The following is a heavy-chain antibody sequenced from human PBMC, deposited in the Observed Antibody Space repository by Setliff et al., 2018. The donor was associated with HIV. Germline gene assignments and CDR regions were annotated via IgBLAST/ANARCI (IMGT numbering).Heavy chain of an antibody. CDR3: ARSPSYRSSWEYYFDY. D-gene: IGHD6-13*01. CDR2: TYTSRGT. J-gene: IGHJ4*02. V-gene: IGHV4-4*09. CDR1: GGSISGYH. Sequence: PSETLSLTCTVSGGSISGYHWNWLRQTPGKGLEWIGYTYTSRGTNYNHSLRTRVIISVDTSNQFSLKLSSVTAADAAVYYCARSPSYRSSWEYYFDYWGQGILVTV.